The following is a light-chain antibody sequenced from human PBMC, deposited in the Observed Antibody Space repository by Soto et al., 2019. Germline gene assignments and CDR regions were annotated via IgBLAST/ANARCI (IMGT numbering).Light chain of an antibody. CDR3: QQFKSYPYT. Sequence: IQLTQSPSSLSASVGDRVSITCRASQAISDSLVWYQQNPGQAPKLLLYAASTLQSGVPSRFSGSGSGTDFTLTISSLHHAHLATCYCQQFKSYPYTFCQETKRE. V-gene: IGKV1-9*01. CDR1: QAISDS. CDR2: AAS. J-gene: IGKJ2*01.